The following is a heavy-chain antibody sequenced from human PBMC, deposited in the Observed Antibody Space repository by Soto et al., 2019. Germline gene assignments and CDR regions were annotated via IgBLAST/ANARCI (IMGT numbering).Heavy chain of an antibody. CDR3: ARLDDSSGWYQKFDY. D-gene: IGHD6-19*01. CDR2: IYPGDSDT. J-gene: IGHJ4*02. V-gene: IGHV5-51*01. Sequence: GESLKISCKGSGYSFISYWIGWVRQMPGKGLEWMGIIYPGDSDTRYSPSFQGQVTISADKSISTAYLQWSSLKASDTAMYYCARLDDSSGWYQKFDYWGQGTLVTVSS. CDR1: GYSFISYW.